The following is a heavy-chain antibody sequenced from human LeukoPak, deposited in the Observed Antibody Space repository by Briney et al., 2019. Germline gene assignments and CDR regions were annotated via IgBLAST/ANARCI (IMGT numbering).Heavy chain of an antibody. J-gene: IGHJ4*02. CDR3: AKADWNDGKRGY. D-gene: IGHD1-1*01. CDR2: ISTSSSYI. V-gene: IGHV3-21*01. CDR1: GFTFSRNS. Sequence: GGSLRLSCAASGFTFSRNSMNWVRQAPGKGLEWVSSISTSSSYIYYEDSVKGRFTISRDNAKNSLYLQMDSLRAEDTAVYYCAKADWNDGKRGYWGQGPLVTVSS.